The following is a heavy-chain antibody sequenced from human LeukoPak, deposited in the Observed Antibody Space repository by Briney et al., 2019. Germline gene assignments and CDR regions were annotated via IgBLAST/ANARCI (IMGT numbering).Heavy chain of an antibody. CDR2: ISGSGGTT. J-gene: IGHJ4*02. V-gene: IGHV3-23*01. CDR3: AKEPRPVVVSAFFDH. Sequence: GGSLRLSCAASGFTVSSNYMSWVRQAPGKGLERVSAISGSGGTTHYADSVKGRFTISRDNSKNTVYLQMNSLRAEDTAVYYCAKEPRPVVVSAFFDHWGQGTLVTVSS. D-gene: IGHD2-21*01. CDR1: GFTVSSNY.